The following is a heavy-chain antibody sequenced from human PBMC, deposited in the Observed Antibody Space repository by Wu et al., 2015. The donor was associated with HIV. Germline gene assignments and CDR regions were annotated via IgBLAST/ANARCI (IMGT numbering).Heavy chain of an antibody. CDR2: FDPEDGET. CDR3: ATGHLVRLGIVGATSSAFDI. CDR1: GYTLTELS. J-gene: IGHJ3*02. D-gene: IGHD1-26*01. Sequence: QVQLVQSGAEVKKPGASVKVSCKVSGYTLTELSMHWVRQAPGKGLEWMGGFDPEDGETIYAQKFQGRVTMTEDTSTDTAYMELSSLRSEDTAVYYCATGHLVRLGIVGATSSAFDIWGQGTMVTVSS. V-gene: IGHV1-24*01.